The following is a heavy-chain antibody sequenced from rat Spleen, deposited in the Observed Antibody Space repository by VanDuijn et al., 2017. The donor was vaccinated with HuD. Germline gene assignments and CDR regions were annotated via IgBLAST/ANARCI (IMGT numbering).Heavy chain of an antibody. CDR3: SRQDNNYYYFDF. Sequence: EVQLVESGGGLVQPGRSLKLSCAASGFTFSNYGMHWIRQAPTKGLEWVASISSSGGNTYYRDSVKGRFTISRDNAKSTLYLQMNSLRSEDTATYFCSRQDNNYYYFDFWGPGTMVTVSS. V-gene: IGHV5S13*01. CDR2: ISSSGGNT. D-gene: IGHD1-10*01. J-gene: IGHJ1*01. CDR1: GFTFSNYG.